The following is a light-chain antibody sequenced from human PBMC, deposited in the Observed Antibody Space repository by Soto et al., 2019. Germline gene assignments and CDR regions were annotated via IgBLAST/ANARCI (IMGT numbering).Light chain of an antibody. CDR1: SSDVGGYNY. CDR2: EVS. V-gene: IGLV2-14*01. Sequence: QSVPTQPASVSGSPGQSITISCTGTSSDVGGYNYVSWYQQHPGKAPKFMIYEVSNRPSGVSNRFSGSKSGNTASLTISGLQAEDEADYYCSSYTSSSTPLVFGTGTKLTVL. J-gene: IGLJ1*01. CDR3: SSYTSSSTPLV.